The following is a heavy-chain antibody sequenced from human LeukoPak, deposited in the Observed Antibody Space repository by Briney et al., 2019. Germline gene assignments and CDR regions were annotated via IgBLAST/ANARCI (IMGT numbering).Heavy chain of an antibody. Sequence: PGGSLRLSCAASGFTFSSYWMSWVRQAPGKGLEWVSYISSSSSYTNYADSVKGRFTISRDNAKNSLYLQMNSLRAEDTAVYYCARVGLIGDYVDYWGQGTLVTVSS. V-gene: IGHV3-21*05. CDR3: ARVGLIGDYVDY. CDR2: ISSSSSYT. J-gene: IGHJ4*02. D-gene: IGHD2-15*01. CDR1: GFTFSSYW.